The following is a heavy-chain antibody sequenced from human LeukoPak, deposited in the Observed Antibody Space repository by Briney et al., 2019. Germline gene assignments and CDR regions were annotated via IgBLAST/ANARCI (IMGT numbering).Heavy chain of an antibody. CDR1: GYTFTSYY. CDR2: INPSGGST. CDR3: ARVRFHYDSSGYNFDY. Sequence: ASVKVSCKASGYTFTSYYMHWVRQAPGQGLEWMGIINPSGGSTSYAQKFQGRVTMTRDMSTSTVYMELSSLRSEDTAVYYCARVRFHYDSSGYNFDYWGQGTLVTVSS. D-gene: IGHD3-22*01. J-gene: IGHJ4*02. V-gene: IGHV1-46*01.